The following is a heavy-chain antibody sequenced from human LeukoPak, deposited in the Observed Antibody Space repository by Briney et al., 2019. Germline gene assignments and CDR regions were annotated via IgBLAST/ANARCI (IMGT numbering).Heavy chain of an antibody. V-gene: IGHV3-11*04. J-gene: IGHJ4*02. CDR3: ARDSIAGAGTGY. CDR2: ISRSGSTI. CDR1: GFPFSDYY. D-gene: IGHD6-13*01. Sequence: GGSLRLSCAASGFPFSDYYMSWIRQAPGKGLEWVSYISRSGSTIYYADSVKGRFTISRENAKNSLYLQVNSLRAEDTAVYYCARDSIAGAGTGYWGQGTLVTVSS.